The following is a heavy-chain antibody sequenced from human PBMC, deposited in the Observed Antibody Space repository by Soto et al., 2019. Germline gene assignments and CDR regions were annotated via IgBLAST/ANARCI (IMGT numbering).Heavy chain of an antibody. V-gene: IGHV3-21*01. CDR1: GFTFSSYS. CDR2: ISSSGSYI. Sequence: GGSLRLSCAASGFTFSSYSMNWVRQAPGKGLEWVSSISSSGSYIYYADSVKGRFTISRDNAKNSLYLQMNSLRAEDTAVYHCANPTVTTTWGQGTLVTVSS. J-gene: IGHJ5*02. CDR3: ANPTVTTT. D-gene: IGHD4-17*01.